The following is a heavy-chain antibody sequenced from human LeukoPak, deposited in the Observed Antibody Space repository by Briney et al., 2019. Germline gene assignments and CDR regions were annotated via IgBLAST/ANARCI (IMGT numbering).Heavy chain of an antibody. J-gene: IGHJ4*02. CDR1: GFPFSAYW. CDR3: ARIDWVTDF. Sequence: GGSLRLSCAASGFPFSAYWMLWARQAPGKGLVWVSRITSDGATSYADSVKGRFTISRENAKNTLYLQLNSLRAEDTAAYYCARIDWVTDFWGQGTLVTVSS. V-gene: IGHV3-74*01. D-gene: IGHD2-21*01. CDR2: ITSDGAT.